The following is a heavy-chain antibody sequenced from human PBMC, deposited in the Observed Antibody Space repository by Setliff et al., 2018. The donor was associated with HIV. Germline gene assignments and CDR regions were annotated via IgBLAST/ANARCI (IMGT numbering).Heavy chain of an antibody. CDR1: GYSFTSNW. Sequence: PGESLKISCKGSGYSFTSNWIGWVRQMPGKGLEWMGIIYPGDSDTRYSPSFQGQVTISSDKSINPAFLQWSSLKASDTALYYCAGHGGHPEGQWAFDIWGQGTMVTVSS. V-gene: IGHV5-51*01. CDR2: IYPGDSDT. CDR3: AGHGGHPEGQWAFDI. J-gene: IGHJ3*02. D-gene: IGHD2-8*01.